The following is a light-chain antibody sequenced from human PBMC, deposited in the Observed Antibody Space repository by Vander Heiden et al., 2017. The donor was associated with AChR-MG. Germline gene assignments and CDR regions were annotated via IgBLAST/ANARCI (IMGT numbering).Light chain of an antibody. Sequence: IVMPQPPPSLSLTPRQPASTASKARLILLASNGKTYLYWYLQKPGQSLQLLIYEVSSRFPGVPDRFSGSGSGTDFTLKISRVEAEDVGVYYCMQGIHLPGAFGPGTKVDIK. CDR2: EVS. V-gene: IGKV2-29*02. CDR3: MQGIHLPGA. J-gene: IGKJ3*01. CDR1: LILLASNGKTY.